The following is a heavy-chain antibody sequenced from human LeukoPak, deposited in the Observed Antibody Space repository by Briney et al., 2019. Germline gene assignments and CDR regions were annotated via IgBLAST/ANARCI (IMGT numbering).Heavy chain of an antibody. CDR1: GFTFSSYA. CDR3: AKDQEYESSGYLDGFDI. V-gene: IGHV3-23*01. Sequence: PGGSLRLSCAASGFTFSSYAMSWVRQAPGKGLEWVSAISGSGGSTYYADSVKGRFTISRDNSKNTLYLQMNSLRAEDTAVYYCAKDQEYESSGYLDGFDIWGQGTMVTVSS. D-gene: IGHD3-22*01. J-gene: IGHJ3*02. CDR2: ISGSGGST.